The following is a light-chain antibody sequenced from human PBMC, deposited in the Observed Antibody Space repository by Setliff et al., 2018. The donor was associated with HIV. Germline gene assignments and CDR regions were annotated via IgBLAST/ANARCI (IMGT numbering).Light chain of an antibody. CDR3: CSYVSGDTWI. CDR1: ATDVGNYES. CDR2: DVN. J-gene: IGLJ2*01. Sequence: QSVLTQPASVSGSPGQSITISCTGSATDVGNYESVSWYQHHPGEVPKLIIYDVNKRPSGISNRFSGSKTGNLASLTISGLHTEDEADYYCCSYVSGDTWIFGGGTKVTVL. V-gene: IGLV2-23*02.